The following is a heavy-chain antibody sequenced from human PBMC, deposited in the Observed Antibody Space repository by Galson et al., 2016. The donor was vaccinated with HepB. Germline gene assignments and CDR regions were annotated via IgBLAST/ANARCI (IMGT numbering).Heavy chain of an antibody. Sequence: QSGAEVTKPGESLRISCKVSGYNFIAYWINWVRHKPGVGLEWMGRIDPAGSYVNYGPSFQGHVTFSADRSTSTAYLDWRSPKPSDTAMYFCARPNTLGGFDFWGQGTMVSVS. CDR2: IDPAGSYV. J-gene: IGHJ3*01. CDR1: GYNFIAYW. V-gene: IGHV5-10-1*01. D-gene: IGHD2/OR15-2a*01. CDR3: ARPNTLGGFDF.